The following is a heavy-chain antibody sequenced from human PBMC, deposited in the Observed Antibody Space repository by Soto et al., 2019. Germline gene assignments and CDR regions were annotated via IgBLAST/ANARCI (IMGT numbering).Heavy chain of an antibody. Sequence: SETLSLTCTVSGGSISSSSYYWGWIRQPPGKGLEWIGSIYYSGSTYYNPSLKSRVTISVDTSKNQFSLKLSSVTAADTAVYYCAREGLDTAYSSSWYSFDPWGQGTLVTVSS. CDR1: GGSISSSSYY. V-gene: IGHV4-39*07. CDR2: IYYSGST. J-gene: IGHJ5*02. CDR3: AREGLDTAYSSSWYSFDP. D-gene: IGHD6-13*01.